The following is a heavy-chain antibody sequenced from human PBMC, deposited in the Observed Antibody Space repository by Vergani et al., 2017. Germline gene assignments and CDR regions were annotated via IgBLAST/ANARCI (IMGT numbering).Heavy chain of an antibody. Sequence: QVQLVESGGGVVQPGRSLRLSCAASGFTFSSYGMHWVRQAPGKGLEWVAVIWYDGSNKYYADSVKGRFTISRDNSKNTLYLQMNSLRAEDTALYYCAKGKYSSGWPFDYWGQGTLVTVSS. CDR2: IWYDGSNK. D-gene: IGHD6-19*01. CDR1: GFTFSSYG. V-gene: IGHV3-33*06. J-gene: IGHJ4*02. CDR3: AKGKYSSGWPFDY.